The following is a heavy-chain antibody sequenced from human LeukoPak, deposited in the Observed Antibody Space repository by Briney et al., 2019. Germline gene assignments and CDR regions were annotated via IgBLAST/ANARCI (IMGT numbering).Heavy chain of an antibody. V-gene: IGHV4-59*08. D-gene: IGHD6-13*01. CDR3: ARVREQQLVSY. J-gene: IGHJ4*02. CDR2: IYYSGST. Sequence: SETLSLTCTVSGGSISSYYWSWIRQPPGKGLEWIGYIYYSGSTNYNPSLKSRVTISVDTSKNQFSLKLSSVTAADTAVYYCARVREQQLVSYWGQGTLVTVSS. CDR1: GGSISSYY.